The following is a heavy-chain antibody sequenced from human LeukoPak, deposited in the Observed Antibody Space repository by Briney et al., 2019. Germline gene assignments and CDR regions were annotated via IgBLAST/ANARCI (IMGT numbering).Heavy chain of an antibody. D-gene: IGHD2-15*01. CDR2: IYYSGST. CDR1: GGSISSYY. V-gene: IGHV4-59*01. CDR3: AREVGYCSGGSCYSYFDY. J-gene: IGHJ4*02. Sequence: SETLSLTCTVSGGSISSYYGSWIRQPPGKGLEWIGYIYYSGSTNYNASLTNRVTISVDTSKNQFSLKLSSVTAADTAVYYCAREVGYCSGGSCYSYFDYWGQGTLVTVSS.